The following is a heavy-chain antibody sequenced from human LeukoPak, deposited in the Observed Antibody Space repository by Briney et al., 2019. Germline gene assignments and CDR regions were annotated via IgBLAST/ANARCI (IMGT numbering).Heavy chain of an antibody. CDR3: ARGMGTAAAGTDY. D-gene: IGHD6-13*01. CDR1: GYTFTGYY. V-gene: IGHV1-2*02. J-gene: IGHJ4*02. CDR2: INPNSGGT. Sequence: ASVKVSCKASGYTFTGYYMHWVRQAPGQGLEWMGWINPNSGGTNYAQKFQGRVTMTRNTSISTAYMELSSLRSEDTAVYHCARGMGTAAAGTDYWGQGTLVTVSS.